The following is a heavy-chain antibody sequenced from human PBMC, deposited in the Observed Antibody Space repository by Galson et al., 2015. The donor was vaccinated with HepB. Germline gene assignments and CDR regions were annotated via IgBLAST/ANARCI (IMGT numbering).Heavy chain of an antibody. CDR2: IWYDGSNK. Sequence: LRLSCAASGFTFSSYGMHWVRQAPGKGLEWVAVIWYDGSNKYYADSVKGRFTISRDNSKNTLYLQMNSLRAEDTAVYYCARVGSIHIVVPAAFDYWGQGTLVTVSS. J-gene: IGHJ4*02. CDR3: ARVGSIHIVVPAAFDY. CDR1: GFTFSSYG. D-gene: IGHD2-2*01. V-gene: IGHV3-33*01.